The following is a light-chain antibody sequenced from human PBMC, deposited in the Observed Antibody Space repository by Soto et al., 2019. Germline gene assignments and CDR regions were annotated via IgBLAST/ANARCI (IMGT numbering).Light chain of an antibody. V-gene: IGLV2-18*02. CDR1: SSDVGSYNR. Sequence: QSALTQPPSVSGSPGQSVTISCTGTSSDVGSYNRVSWYQQSPGTAPKLMIYEVSNRPSGVSDRFSGSKSGNTASLTISGLQAEDEADYYCSSYTTSNTLVFGTGTKVTVL. J-gene: IGLJ1*01. CDR3: SSYTTSNTLV. CDR2: EVS.